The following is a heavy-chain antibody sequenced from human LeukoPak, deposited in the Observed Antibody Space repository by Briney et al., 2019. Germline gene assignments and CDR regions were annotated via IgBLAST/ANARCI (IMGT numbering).Heavy chain of an antibody. V-gene: IGHV3-74*01. CDR2: INGDGSNA. CDR3: AKQMRD. D-gene: IGHD1/OR15-1a*01. CDR1: GFTLSSYW. Sequence: GGSLRLSCAASGFTLSSYWMHWVRQVPGKGLVWVSQINGDGSNAYYADSVKGRFTISRDNAKNTLYLQVNNLRAEDTAVYYCAKQMRDWGRGTLVTVSS. J-gene: IGHJ4*02.